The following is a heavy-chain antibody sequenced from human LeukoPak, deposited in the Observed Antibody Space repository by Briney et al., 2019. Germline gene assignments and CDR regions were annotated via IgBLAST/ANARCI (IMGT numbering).Heavy chain of an antibody. D-gene: IGHD2-2*01. CDR1: GSTFSTYA. J-gene: IGHJ4*02. V-gene: IGHV3-21*01. Sequence: PGGSLRLSCSASGSTFSTYAMTWVRQAPGKGLEWVSPISETTVHIYYADSVKGRFTISRDNAKNSLFLQMNSLRAEDTAVYYCARASCDSATCYLRYSGNDYWGQGTLVTVSS. CDR2: ISETTVHI. CDR3: ARASCDSATCYLRYSGNDY.